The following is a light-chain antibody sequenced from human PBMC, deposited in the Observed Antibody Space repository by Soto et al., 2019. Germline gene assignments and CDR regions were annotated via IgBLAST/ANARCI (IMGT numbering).Light chain of an antibody. V-gene: IGKV1-5*01. J-gene: IGKJ1*01. Sequence: DIQMTQSPSTLSASVGDRVTITCRASQSISSWLAWYQQKPGKAPNLLMYDASSLESGVPSRFSGSGSGTEFTLTISRLEPEDFAVYYCQQYGFSPRTFGQGTKVDIK. CDR1: QSISSW. CDR2: DAS. CDR3: QQYGFSPRT.